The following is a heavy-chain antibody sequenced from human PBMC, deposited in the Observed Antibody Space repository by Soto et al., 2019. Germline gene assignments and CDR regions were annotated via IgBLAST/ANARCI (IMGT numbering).Heavy chain of an antibody. CDR1: GDSVSSPSAT. D-gene: IGHD1-1*01. V-gene: IGHV6-1*01. J-gene: IGHJ5*02. CDR3: RRVDWNDAGS. CDR2: TRYTSKWSY. Sequence: SPTLSLPCAISGDSVSSPSATWEWIRQSPSRGLEWLGRTRYTSKWSYEYALSVKARITISPDTSKNHFSLQLDPVTPEDTVVSCCRRVDWNDAGSWGQGTLVTVSS.